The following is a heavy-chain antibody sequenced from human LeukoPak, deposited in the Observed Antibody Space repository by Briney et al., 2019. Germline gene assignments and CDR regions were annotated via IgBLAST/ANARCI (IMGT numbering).Heavy chain of an antibody. CDR1: GFTLDDYA. CDR3: AKDAFRGSPGALRS. CDR2: ISWNSGSI. J-gene: IGHJ3*01. Sequence: SLILSCAHYGFTLDDYAMHWVRQDPGGGLEWDAGISWNSGSIGYADSVKGRLTISRDNAKTSLYLQMNSLRAEDTALYYCAKDAFRGSPGALRSWGQGTMVTVSS. V-gene: IGHV3-9*01. D-gene: IGHD1-26*01.